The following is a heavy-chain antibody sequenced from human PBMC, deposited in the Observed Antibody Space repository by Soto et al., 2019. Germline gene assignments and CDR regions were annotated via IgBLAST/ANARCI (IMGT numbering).Heavy chain of an antibody. D-gene: IGHD6-6*01. CDR3: ARDGAGSSSRGYYYYYMDV. CDR1: GYTFTSYA. CDR2: INAGNGNT. Sequence: ASVKVSCKASGYTFTSYAMHWVRQAPGQRLEWMGWINAGNGNTKYSQKFQGRVTITRDTSASTAYMELSSLRSEETAVYYCARDGAGSSSRGYYYYYMDVWGKGTTVTVSS. V-gene: IGHV1-3*01. J-gene: IGHJ6*03.